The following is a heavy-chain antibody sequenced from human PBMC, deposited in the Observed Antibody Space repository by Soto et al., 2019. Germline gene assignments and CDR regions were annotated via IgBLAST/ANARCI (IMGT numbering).Heavy chain of an antibody. CDR1: GGSFSGYY. J-gene: IGHJ5*02. V-gene: IGHV4-34*01. D-gene: IGHD3-22*01. CDR3: AKDRNYYDSRNWFDP. CDR2: INHSGST. Sequence: SETLSLTCAVYGGSFSGYYWSWIRQPPGKGLEWIGGINHSGSTNYNPSLKSRVTISVDTSKNQFSLKLSSVTAADTAVYYCAKDRNYYDSRNWFDPWGQGTLVTVSS.